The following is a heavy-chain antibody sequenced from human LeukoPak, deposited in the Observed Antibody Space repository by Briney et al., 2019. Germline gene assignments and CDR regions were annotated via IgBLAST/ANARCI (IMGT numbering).Heavy chain of an antibody. CDR2: IHYTGAT. V-gene: IGHV4-34*01. CDR1: GGSFSGYD. CDR3: ARGNILSGYCFDF. J-gene: IGHJ4*02. D-gene: IGHD3-9*01. Sequence: PSETLSLTCAVYGGSFSGYDWSWIRQPPGKGLEWVGEIHYTGATSYNPSLKSRATISIDTSKNQVSLKLSSVTAADTAVYYCARGNILSGYCFDFWGQGALVTVSS.